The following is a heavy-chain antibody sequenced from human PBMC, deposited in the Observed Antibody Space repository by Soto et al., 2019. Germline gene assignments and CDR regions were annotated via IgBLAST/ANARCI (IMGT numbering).Heavy chain of an antibody. Sequence: PSETLSLTCNVSGDSISPYYWTWIRQPPGKGLEWIGHVYYSGSPNYNPSLKSRVTISVDTSKSQFSLKLSSVTAADTAVYYCARDVSPTYWGQGMLVTVS. J-gene: IGHJ4*02. CDR2: VYYSGSP. CDR1: GDSISPYY. V-gene: IGHV4-59*01. CDR3: ARDVSPTY.